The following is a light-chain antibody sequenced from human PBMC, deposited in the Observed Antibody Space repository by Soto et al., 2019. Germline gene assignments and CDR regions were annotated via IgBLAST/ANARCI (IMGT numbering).Light chain of an antibody. J-gene: IGKJ5*01. CDR3: QKXGXSSXT. V-gene: IGKV3-20*01. CDR2: GAS. CDR1: QSVSSSY. Sequence: EIVLTQSPGTLSLSPGERATLSCRASQSVSSSYLAWYQQKPGQAPRLLIYGASSRATGIPDRFSGSGSGTDFXLXXXXXXXXXXXVYYCQKXGXSSXTFGQGTRLX.